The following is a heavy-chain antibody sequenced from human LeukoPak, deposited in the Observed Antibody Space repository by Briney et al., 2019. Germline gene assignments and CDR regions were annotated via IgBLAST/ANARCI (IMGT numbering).Heavy chain of an antibody. D-gene: IGHD4-17*01. CDR2: IYYSGST. J-gene: IGHJ4*02. CDR1: GGSISSYY. Sequence: SETLSLTCTVSGGSISSYYWSWIRQPPGKGLEWIGYIYYSGSTNYNPSLKSRVTISVDTSKNQFSLKLSSVTAADTAVYYCARVFSGADYGDYVFDYWGQGTLVTVSS. CDR3: ARVFSGADYGDYVFDY. V-gene: IGHV4-59*01.